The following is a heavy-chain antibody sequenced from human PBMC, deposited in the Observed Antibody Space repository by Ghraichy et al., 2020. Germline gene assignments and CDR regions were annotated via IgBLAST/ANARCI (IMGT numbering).Heavy chain of an antibody. V-gene: IGHV4-30-4*01. CDR1: GDSFNDANYY. CDR3: ARQHLRRQWFDP. D-gene: IGHD6-13*01. J-gene: IGHJ5*02. Sequence: SETLSLTCNVSGDSFNDANYYWSWIRQAPGTGLEWLGFIFYNGDTNYNPSLKTRLTISGDTSKSQFYLKLTSVTAADTAVYFCARQHLRRQWFDPWGQGTLGTVSP. CDR2: IFYNGDT.